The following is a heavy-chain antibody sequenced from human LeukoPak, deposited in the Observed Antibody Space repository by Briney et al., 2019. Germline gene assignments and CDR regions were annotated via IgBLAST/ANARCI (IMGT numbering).Heavy chain of an antibody. D-gene: IGHD2-2*01. CDR1: GYTFTSYA. CDR3: ARGRALGYCSSTSCRGPNWFDP. J-gene: IGHJ5*02. CDR2: INTNTGNP. V-gene: IGHV7-4-1*02. Sequence: ASVTVSFKASGYTFTSYAMNWVRQAPGQGLEWMGWINTNTGNPTYAQGFTGRFVFSLDTSVSTAYLQISSLKAEDTAVYYCARGRALGYCSSTSCRGPNWFDPWGQGTLVTVSS.